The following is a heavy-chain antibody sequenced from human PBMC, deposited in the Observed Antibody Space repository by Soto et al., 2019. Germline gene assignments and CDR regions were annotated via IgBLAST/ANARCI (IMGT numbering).Heavy chain of an antibody. CDR2: ISGSGGST. D-gene: IGHD3-3*02. Sequence: PGGSLRLSCAASGFTFSSYSMNWVRQAPGKGLEWVSAISGSGGSTYYADSVKGRFTISRDNSKNTLYLQMNSLRAEDTAVYYSAKETYRIFGLDYWGQGTLVTVSS. J-gene: IGHJ4*02. CDR1: GFTFSSYS. CDR3: AKETYRIFGLDY. V-gene: IGHV3-23*01.